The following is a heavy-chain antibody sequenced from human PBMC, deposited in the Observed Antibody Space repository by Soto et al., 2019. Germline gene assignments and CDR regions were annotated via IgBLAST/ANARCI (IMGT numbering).Heavy chain of an antibody. CDR3: ARVFFFNLWFGELPSDY. CDR2: ISYDGSNK. Sequence: GGSLRLSCAASGFTFSSYAMHWVRQAPGKGLEWVAVISYDGSNKYYADSVKGRFTISRDNSKNTLYLQMNSLRAEDTAVYYCARVFFFNLWFGELPSDYWGQGTLVTVSS. CDR1: GFTFSSYA. D-gene: IGHD3-10*01. V-gene: IGHV3-30-3*01. J-gene: IGHJ4*02.